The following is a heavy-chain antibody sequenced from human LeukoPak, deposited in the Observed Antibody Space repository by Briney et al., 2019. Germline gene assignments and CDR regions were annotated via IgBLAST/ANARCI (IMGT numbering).Heavy chain of an antibody. CDR2: FDPEDGET. CDR1: GYTLTELS. Sequence: ASVKVSCKVSGYTLTELSMHWVRQAPGKGLEWMVGFDPEDGETIYAQKFQGRVTMTEDTSTDTAYMELSSLRSEDTAVYYCATDRLAVAGRPSYFDYWGQGTLVTVSS. V-gene: IGHV1-24*01. J-gene: IGHJ4*02. CDR3: ATDRLAVAGRPSYFDY. D-gene: IGHD6-19*01.